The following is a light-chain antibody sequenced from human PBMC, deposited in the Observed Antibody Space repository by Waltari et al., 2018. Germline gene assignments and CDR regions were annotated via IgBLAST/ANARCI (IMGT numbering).Light chain of an antibody. CDR2: KAS. CDR3: QQGNAFPIT. Sequence: DIQMTQSPSTLSASVGDRVTITCRASQSISSWLAWYQQKAGKAPKFLIYKASSLETGVPSRFSGSGSGTEFTLTISSLQPDDLATYYCQQGNAFPITFGGGTKVEIK. V-gene: IGKV1-5*03. J-gene: IGKJ4*01. CDR1: QSISSW.